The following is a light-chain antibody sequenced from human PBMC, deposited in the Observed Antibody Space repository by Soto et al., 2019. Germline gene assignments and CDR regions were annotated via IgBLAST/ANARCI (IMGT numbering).Light chain of an antibody. CDR2: ASS. Sequence: IQLTPSPSSLSASVGDRVTITCRASQGISSYLAWYQQKPGKAPKLLIYASSTLQSGVPSRFSGSGSGTDFTLTISSLQPEDFAMYYCQQYGGSPWTFGQGTKVDIK. J-gene: IGKJ1*01. CDR3: QQYGGSPWT. V-gene: IGKV1-9*01. CDR1: QGISSY.